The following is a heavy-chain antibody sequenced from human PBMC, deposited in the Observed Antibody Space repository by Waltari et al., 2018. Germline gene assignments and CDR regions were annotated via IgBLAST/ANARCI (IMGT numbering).Heavy chain of an antibody. D-gene: IGHD6-13*01. CDR1: GFTFSSYG. CDR3: AKDSSSWYNWFDP. Sequence: QVQLVESGGGVVQPGGSLRLSCAASGFTFSSYGMHWVRQAPGKGLKCVAFIRYDGSNKYYADSVKGRFTISRDNSKNTLYLQMNSLRAEDTAVYYCAKDSSSWYNWFDPWGQGTLVTVSS. J-gene: IGHJ5*02. V-gene: IGHV3-30*02. CDR2: IRYDGSNK.